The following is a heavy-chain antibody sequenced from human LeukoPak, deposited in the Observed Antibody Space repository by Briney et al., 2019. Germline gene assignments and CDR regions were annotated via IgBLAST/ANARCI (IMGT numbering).Heavy chain of an antibody. J-gene: IGHJ5*02. CDR1: GGTFSSYA. V-gene: IGHV1-69*04. Sequence: SVKVSCKASGGTFSSYAISWVRQAPGQGLEWMGRIIPILGIANYAQKFQGRVTITADKSTSTAYMEPSSLRSEDTAVYYCARSSPAVANWFDPWGQGTLVTVSS. CDR2: IIPILGIA. CDR3: ARSSPAVANWFDP. D-gene: IGHD6-19*01.